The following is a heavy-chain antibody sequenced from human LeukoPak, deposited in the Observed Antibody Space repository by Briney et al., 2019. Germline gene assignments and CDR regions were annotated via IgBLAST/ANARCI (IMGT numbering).Heavy chain of an antibody. D-gene: IGHD3-10*01. V-gene: IGHV3-48*02. CDR3: ARSITMIRGATLPIDY. Sequence: GGSLRLSCTASGFIFSTYKMTWVRQAPGKGLDWVSDISDSGSTTNYANSVKGRFTISRDNAQDSLFLQMNSLRDDDTAVYYCARSITMIRGATLPIDYWGLGSLVTVSS. J-gene: IGHJ4*02. CDR1: GFIFSTYK. CDR2: ISDSGSTT.